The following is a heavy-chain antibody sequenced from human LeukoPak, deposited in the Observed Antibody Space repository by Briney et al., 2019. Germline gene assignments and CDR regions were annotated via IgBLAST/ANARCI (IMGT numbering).Heavy chain of an antibody. CDR2: INPNSGGT. Sequence: ASVKVSCKASGYTFTGYYMHWVRQAPGQGLEWMGWINPNSGGTNYAQKFQGRVTMTRDTSISTAYMELSRLRSDDTAVYYCARKPHSGSYYAGLWGQGTLVTVSS. CDR1: GYTFTGYY. J-gene: IGHJ4*02. CDR3: ARKPHSGSYYAGL. V-gene: IGHV1-2*02. D-gene: IGHD1-26*01.